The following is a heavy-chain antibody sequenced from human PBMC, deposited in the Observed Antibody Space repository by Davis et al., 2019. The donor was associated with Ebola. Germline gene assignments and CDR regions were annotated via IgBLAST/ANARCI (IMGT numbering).Heavy chain of an antibody. CDR1: GGTFSSYA. J-gene: IGHJ1*01. CDR3: ARAGTSAYYYDSSGYYADVRIGVHFQH. CDR2: IIPIFGIA. Sequence: SVKVSCKASGGTFSSYAISWVRQAPGQGLEWMGGIIPIFGIANYAQKFQGRVTITADKSTSTAYMELSSLRSEDTAVYYCARAGTSAYYYDSSGYYADVRIGVHFQHWGQGTLVTVSS. D-gene: IGHD3-22*01. V-gene: IGHV1-69*10.